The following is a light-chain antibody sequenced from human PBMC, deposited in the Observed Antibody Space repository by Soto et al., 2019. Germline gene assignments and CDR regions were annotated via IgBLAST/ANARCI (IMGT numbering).Light chain of an antibody. J-gene: IGKJ1*01. CDR3: QQYNSYS. Sequence: DIQMTQSPSTLPASVGDRVTITCRASQSISNWLAWYQPKPGTAPKVLIYHASNLQSGVPSRFSGRGSGTEFTLTISSLQPDDFATYYCQQYNSYSFGQGTKVDIK. V-gene: IGKV1-5*01. CDR2: HAS. CDR1: QSISNW.